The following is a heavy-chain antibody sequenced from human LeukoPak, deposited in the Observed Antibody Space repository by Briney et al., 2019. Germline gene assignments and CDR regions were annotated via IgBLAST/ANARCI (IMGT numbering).Heavy chain of an antibody. CDR3: ARDAVEGGY. D-gene: IGHD2-21*01. CDR2: IYHSGST. CDR1: GGPISSSNG. J-gene: IGHJ4*02. V-gene: IGHV4-4*02. Sequence: ADTVSLICALSGGPISSSNGGGWVRQPPGKGVGWIGEIYHSGSTNYNASLKSQVTIPVDKSKNQFSLKLSSVTAADTAVYYCARDAVEGGYWGQGTLVTVSS.